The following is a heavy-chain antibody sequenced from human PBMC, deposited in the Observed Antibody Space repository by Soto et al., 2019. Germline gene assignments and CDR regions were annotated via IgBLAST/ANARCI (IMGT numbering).Heavy chain of an antibody. V-gene: IGHV4-31*03. Sequence: SHTLSRSCTVSWGSISGGGYYWSWIRQHPGKGLEWIGYIYYSGSTYYNPSLKSRVTISVDTSKNQFSLKLSSVTAADTAVYYCARDLDTIFGGNWFDPWGQGTLVTVSS. CDR3: ARDLDTIFGGNWFDP. J-gene: IGHJ5*02. D-gene: IGHD3-3*01. CDR2: IYYSGST. CDR1: WGSISGGGYY.